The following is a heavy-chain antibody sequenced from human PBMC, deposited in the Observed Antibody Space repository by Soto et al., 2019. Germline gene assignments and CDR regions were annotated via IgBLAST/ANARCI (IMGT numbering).Heavy chain of an antibody. CDR1: GYSFTTYG. V-gene: IGHV1-18*01. CDR2: ISAYNGNT. J-gene: IGHJ6*02. CDR3: ARAGPSPEYCCGRDV. D-gene: IGHD6-6*01. Sequence: QVQLVQSGGEVKKPGASVKVSCKTSGYSFTTYGISWVRQAPGQGLEWMGWISAYNGNTNYAQKLQDRDTMTTDTSTSTAYMELRSLRSDDTAVYYCARAGPSPEYCCGRDVWGQGSTVTVSS.